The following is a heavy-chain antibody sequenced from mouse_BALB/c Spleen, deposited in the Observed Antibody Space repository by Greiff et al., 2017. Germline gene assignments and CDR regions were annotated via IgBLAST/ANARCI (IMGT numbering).Heavy chain of an antibody. CDR2: IWGGGST. D-gene: IGHD1-1*01. J-gene: IGHJ3*01. Sequence: QVQLKESGPGLVAPSQSLSITCTVSGFSLSRYSVHWVRQPPGKGLEWLGMIWGGGSTDYNSALKSRLSISKDNSKSQVFLKMNSLQTDDTAMYYCARPSIYYYGSTPFAYWGQGTLVTVSA. CDR1: GFSLSRYS. V-gene: IGHV2-6-4*01. CDR3: ARPSIYYYGSTPFAY.